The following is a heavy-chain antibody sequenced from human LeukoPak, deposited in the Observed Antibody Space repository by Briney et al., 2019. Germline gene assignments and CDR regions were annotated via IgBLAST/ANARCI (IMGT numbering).Heavy chain of an antibody. Sequence: GGSLRLSCAASGFTFSSYGMHWVRQAPGKGLEWVAFIRYDGSNKYYADSVKGRFTISRDKSKNTLYLQMNSLRAEDTAVYYCAKDSGYSYGYGIDYWGQGTLVTVSS. CDR1: GFTFSSYG. V-gene: IGHV3-30*02. J-gene: IGHJ4*02. CDR2: IRYDGSNK. CDR3: AKDSGYSYGYGIDY. D-gene: IGHD5-18*01.